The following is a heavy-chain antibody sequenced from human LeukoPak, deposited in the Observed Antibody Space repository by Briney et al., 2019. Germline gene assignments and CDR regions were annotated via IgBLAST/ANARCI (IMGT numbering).Heavy chain of an antibody. D-gene: IGHD2-2*01. CDR3: AREDDCSSTSCPVDY. J-gene: IGHJ4*02. CDR1: GFRVSGYD. Sequence: PGGSLRLSCAASGFRVSGYDLNWIRQAPGKGLEWIAYISISSSNIHYADSVRGRFTISRDNANNSLYLQMNSLRAEDTAVYYCAREDDCSSTSCPVDYWGQGTLVTVSS. CDR2: ISISSSNI. V-gene: IGHV3-11*06.